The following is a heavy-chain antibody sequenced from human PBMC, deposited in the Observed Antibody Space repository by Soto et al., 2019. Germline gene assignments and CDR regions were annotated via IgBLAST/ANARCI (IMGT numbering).Heavy chain of an antibody. CDR3: AREGSYSSPDNGFDH. CDR2: IIPIFGTA. Sequence: QVQLVQSWAEVKKPGSSVKVSCKASGGTFSSYAISWVRQAPGQGLEWMGGIIPIFGTANYAQKFQGRVTINADKSTSTAYMELSIMRSEDTAVYYCAREGSYSSPDNGFDHWGQGTLVTVSS. D-gene: IGHD6-13*01. V-gene: IGHV1-69*06. J-gene: IGHJ5*02. CDR1: GGTFSSYA.